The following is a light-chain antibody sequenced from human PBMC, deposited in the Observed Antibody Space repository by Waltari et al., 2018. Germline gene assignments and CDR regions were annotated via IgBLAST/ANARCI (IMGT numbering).Light chain of an antibody. CDR2: GAS. Sequence: VLTQSPGTLSLSPGERATLSCRASQSLTKRYLAWYQQKPGQAPRLLIYGASSRAAGIPDRFSRSGSGTDFTLTIIRLEPEDFAVYYCQQYGSSVLYTFGQGTKLEIK. J-gene: IGKJ2*01. CDR1: QSLTKRY. CDR3: QQYGSSVLYT. V-gene: IGKV3-20*01.